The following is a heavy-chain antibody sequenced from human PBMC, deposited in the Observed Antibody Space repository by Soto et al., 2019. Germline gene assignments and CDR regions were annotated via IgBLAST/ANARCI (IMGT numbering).Heavy chain of an antibody. CDR2: ISAYNGNT. Sequence: QVQLVQSGAEVKKPGASVKVSCKASGYTFTSYGISWVRQAPGQGLDWMGWISAYNGNTNYAQKLQGRVTMTTDTSTSRAYMELRSLRSDDTAVYYCARWGGGFDRSGYYNLDYYYGMDVWGQGTTVTVSS. J-gene: IGHJ6*02. CDR3: ARWGGGFDRSGYYNLDYYYGMDV. CDR1: GYTFTSYG. D-gene: IGHD3-22*01. V-gene: IGHV1-18*01.